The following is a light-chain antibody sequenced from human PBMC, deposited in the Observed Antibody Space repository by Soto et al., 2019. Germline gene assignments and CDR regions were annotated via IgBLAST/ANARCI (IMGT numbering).Light chain of an antibody. J-gene: IGKJ5*01. Sequence: EIVLTQSPATLSLSPGERATLSCRASQGVSSYLAWYQQKPGQAPRLLIYDASNRATGIPARFSGSGPGTDFTPTISSLEPEDFSVYYCQQRSNWHPVTFGQGTRLEIK. V-gene: IGKV3D-11*01. CDR2: DAS. CDR1: QGVSSY. CDR3: QQRSNWHPVT.